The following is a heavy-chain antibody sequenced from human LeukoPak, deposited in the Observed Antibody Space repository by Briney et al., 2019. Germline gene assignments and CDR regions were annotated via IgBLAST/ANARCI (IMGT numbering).Heavy chain of an antibody. CDR3: ARDRAYSGSYYLSY. CDR1: GYTFTGYY. V-gene: IGHV1-2*02. D-gene: IGHD1-26*01. CDR2: INPNSGGT. J-gene: IGHJ4*02. Sequence: ASVKVSCKASGYTFTGYYMHWVRQAPGQGLEWMGGINPNSGGTNYAQKFQGRVTMTRDTSISTAYMELSRLRSDDTAVYYCARDRAYSGSYYLSYWGQGTLVTVSS.